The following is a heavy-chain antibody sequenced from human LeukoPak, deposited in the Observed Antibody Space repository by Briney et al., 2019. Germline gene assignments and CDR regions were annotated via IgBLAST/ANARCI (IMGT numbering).Heavy chain of an antibody. D-gene: IGHD2-15*01. CDR2: ISSSSSSYI. V-gene: IGHV3-21*01. J-gene: IGHJ5*02. Sequence: TGGSLRLSCAASGFTFSSYSMNWVRQAPGKGLEWVSSISSSSSSYIYYADSVKGRFTISRDNAKNSLYLQMNSPRAEDTAVYYCARDSAGSRNWFDPWGQGTLVTVSS. CDR3: ARDSAGSRNWFDP. CDR1: GFTFSSYS.